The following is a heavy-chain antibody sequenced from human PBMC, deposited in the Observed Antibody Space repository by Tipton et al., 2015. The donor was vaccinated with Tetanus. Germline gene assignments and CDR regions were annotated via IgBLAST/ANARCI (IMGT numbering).Heavy chain of an antibody. CDR2: IHPSGSV. CDR1: GGSFSGYY. Sequence: TLSLTCAVYGGSFSGYYCTWIRQSPGKGLEWIGEIHPSGSVNYNPSLKSRVTILLDTSENQFSLKLSSVPGADTAVYYCARGRDQYKSGNYWGQGTLVTVSS. D-gene: IGHD5-24*01. CDR3: ARGRDQYKSGNY. V-gene: IGHV4-34*01. J-gene: IGHJ4*02.